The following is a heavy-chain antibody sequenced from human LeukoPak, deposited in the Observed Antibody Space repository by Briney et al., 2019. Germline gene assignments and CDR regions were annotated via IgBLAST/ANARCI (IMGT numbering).Heavy chain of an antibody. V-gene: IGHV3-7*01. J-gene: IGHJ4*02. CDR1: GFTFSSYW. Sequence: GGSLRLSCAASGFTFSSYWMSWVRQAPGKGLEWVANIKQDGSEKYYVDSVKGRFTISRDNAKNSLYLQMNSLRAEDTAVYYCARGLYSSSWYDFDYWGQGILVSVSP. CDR3: ARGLYSSSWYDFDY. D-gene: IGHD6-13*01. CDR2: IKQDGSEK.